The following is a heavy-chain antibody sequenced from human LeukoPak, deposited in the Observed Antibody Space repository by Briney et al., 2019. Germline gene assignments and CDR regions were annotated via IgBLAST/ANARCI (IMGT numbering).Heavy chain of an antibody. CDR1: GFTFSSYG. D-gene: IGHD6-13*01. CDR2: ISGGGANT. CDR3: AKCVFYSSSWYKALDY. Sequence: GGSLRLSCAASGFTFSSYGMTWVRQAPGKGLEWVSAISGGGANTYYVDSVKGRFTISRDNSKNTLYLQMNSLRAEDTAVYYCAKCVFYSSSWYKALDYCGQGTLVSVSS. V-gene: IGHV3-23*01. J-gene: IGHJ4*02.